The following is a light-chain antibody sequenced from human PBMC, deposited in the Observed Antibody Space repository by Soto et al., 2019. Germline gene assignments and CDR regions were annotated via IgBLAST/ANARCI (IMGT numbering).Light chain of an antibody. CDR1: QGISSA. CDR3: QQFNSYSSLT. CDR2: YAS. V-gene: IGKV1-13*02. J-gene: IGKJ4*01. Sequence: AIQLTQSPSSLSASVGDRVTITCRASQGISSALAWYQQKPGKAPKLLIYYASSLESGVPSRFSGSGSGTDFTLTISSLQPEDCAAYYCQQFNSYSSLTFGGGTKVEIK.